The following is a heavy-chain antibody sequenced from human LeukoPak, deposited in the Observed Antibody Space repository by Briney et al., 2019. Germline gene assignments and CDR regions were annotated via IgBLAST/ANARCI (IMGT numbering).Heavy chain of an antibody. J-gene: IGHJ3*02. CDR3: ARLVCSSSSCWDSAAFDI. Sequence: ASVKVSCKASGYTFTSYGISWVRQAPGQGLEWMGWISAYNGNTNYVQKVQGRVIMTRDTSTSTAYMDVRSLRSDDTAVYYCARLVCSSSSCWDSAAFDIWGQGTMVTVS. CDR1: GYTFTSYG. V-gene: IGHV1-18*01. CDR2: ISAYNGNT. D-gene: IGHD2-15*01.